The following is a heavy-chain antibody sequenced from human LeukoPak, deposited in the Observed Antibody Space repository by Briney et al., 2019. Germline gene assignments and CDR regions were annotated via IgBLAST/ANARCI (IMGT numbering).Heavy chain of an antibody. CDR2: IRYDGSNK. D-gene: IGHD3-3*01. CDR1: GFTFSSYG. Sequence: GGSLRLSCAASGFTFSSYGMHWVRQAPGKGLEWVALIRYDGSNKYYADSVKGRFTISRDNSKNTLYLQMNSLRAEDTAVYYCAKDYDFWSGYFDCWGQGTLVTVSS. J-gene: IGHJ4*02. CDR3: AKDYDFWSGYFDC. V-gene: IGHV3-30*02.